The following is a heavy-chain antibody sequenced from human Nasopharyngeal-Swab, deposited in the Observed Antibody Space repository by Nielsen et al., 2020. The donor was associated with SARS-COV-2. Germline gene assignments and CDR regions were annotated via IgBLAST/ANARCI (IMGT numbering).Heavy chain of an antibody. CDR3: AFGYSSSWYSDY. V-gene: IGHV1-8*01. CDR1: GYTFTSHD. D-gene: IGHD6-13*01. Sequence: ASVKVSCKASGYTFTSHDINWVRQATGQGLEWMGWMNPHIGNTGYAQKFQGRVTITADKSTSTAYMELSSLRSEDTAVYYCAFGYSSSWYSDYWGQGTLVTVSS. J-gene: IGHJ4*02. CDR2: MNPHIGNT.